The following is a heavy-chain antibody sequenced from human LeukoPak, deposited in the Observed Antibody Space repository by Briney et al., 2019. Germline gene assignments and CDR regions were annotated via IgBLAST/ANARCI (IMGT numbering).Heavy chain of an antibody. V-gene: IGHV1-69*05. CDR3: AREGPELAYCGGDCYIPDY. Sequence: ASVKVSCKASGGTFSSYAISWVRQAPGQGLEWMGRIIPIFGTANYAQKFQGRVTITTDESTSTAYMELSSLRSEDTAVYYCAREGPELAYCGGDCYIPDYWGRGTLVTVSS. D-gene: IGHD2-21*02. CDR1: GGTFSSYA. J-gene: IGHJ4*02. CDR2: IIPIFGTA.